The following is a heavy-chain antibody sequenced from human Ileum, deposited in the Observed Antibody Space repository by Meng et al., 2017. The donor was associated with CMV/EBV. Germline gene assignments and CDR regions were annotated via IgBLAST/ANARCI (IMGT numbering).Heavy chain of an antibody. CDR2: INWNGGST. Sequence: GESLKISCAASGFTLSNYAMNWVRQSPGKGLEWVSGINWNGGSTGYADSVKGRFTISRDNAKNSLYLQMNSLRAEDTALYYCARVGYSLSFDYWGQGTLVTVSS. D-gene: IGHD2-21*01. CDR3: ARVGYSLSFDY. V-gene: IGHV3-20*04. J-gene: IGHJ4*02. CDR1: GFTLSNYA.